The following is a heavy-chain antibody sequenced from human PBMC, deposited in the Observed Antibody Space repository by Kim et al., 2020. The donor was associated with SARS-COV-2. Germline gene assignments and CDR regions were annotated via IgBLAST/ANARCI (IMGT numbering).Heavy chain of an antibody. CDR3: ARDPTRSSSWVPLDYYYYMDV. J-gene: IGHJ6*03. V-gene: IGHV1-69*04. Sequence: SVKVSCKASGGTFSSYAISWVRQAPGQGLEWMGRIIPILGIANYAQKFQGRVTITADKSTSTAYMELSSLRSEDTAVYYCARDPTRSSSWVPLDYYYYMDVWGKGTTVTVSS. D-gene: IGHD6-13*01. CDR1: GGTFSSYA. CDR2: IIPILGIA.